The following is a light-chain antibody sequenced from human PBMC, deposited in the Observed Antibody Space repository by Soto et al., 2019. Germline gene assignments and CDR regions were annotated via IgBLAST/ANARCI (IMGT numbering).Light chain of an antibody. J-gene: IGKJ2*01. CDR3: QSYNDWPFT. V-gene: IGKV3-15*01. Sequence: EIVMTQAQATLSVYPGERVTLSCRASERLSTYLAWYQQKPGQAPRLLIYGASTKATGIPARFSGSGSATDFTLTISSLQSEDFAVYYCQSYNDWPFTFGQGTKLEI. CDR2: GAS. CDR1: ERLSTY.